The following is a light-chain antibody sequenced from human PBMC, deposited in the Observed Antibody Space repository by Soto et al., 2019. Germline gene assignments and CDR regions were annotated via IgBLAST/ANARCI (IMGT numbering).Light chain of an antibody. Sequence: EIVMTQSPATLSLSPGERATLSCSASQSVSSYLAWYQQKPGQAPRLLIYDASNRATGIPARFSGSGSGTDFTLTISRLEPEDFAVYYCQQYGSSPPLSFGGGTKVDIK. CDR2: DAS. V-gene: IGKV3-20*01. CDR1: QSVSSY. J-gene: IGKJ4*01. CDR3: QQYGSSPPLS.